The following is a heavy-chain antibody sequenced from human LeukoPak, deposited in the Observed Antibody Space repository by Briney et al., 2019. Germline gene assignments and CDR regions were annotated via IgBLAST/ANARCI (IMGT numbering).Heavy chain of an antibody. CDR1: GGSFSGYY. V-gene: IGHV4-34*01. D-gene: IGHD3-9*01. Sequence: PSETLSLTCAVYGGSFSGYYWSWIRQPPGKGLEWIGEINHSGSTNYNPSLKSRVTISVDTSKNQFSLKLSSVTAADTAVYYCARDRGYDILTGYYYYMDVWGKGTTVTVSS. CDR2: INHSGST. CDR3: ARDRGYDILTGYYYYMDV. J-gene: IGHJ6*03.